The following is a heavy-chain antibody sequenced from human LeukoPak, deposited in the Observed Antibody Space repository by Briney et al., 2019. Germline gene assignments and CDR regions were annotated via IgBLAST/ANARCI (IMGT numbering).Heavy chain of an antibody. CDR3: ARDPSSSWHFDY. CDR2: ISSSSSTI. J-gene: IGHJ4*02. V-gene: IGHV3-48*02. CDR1: GFTFSSYS. Sequence: QPGGSLRLPCAASGFTFSSYSMNWVRQAPGKGLEWVSYISSSSSTIYYADSVKGRFTISRDNAKNSLYLQTNSLRDEDTAVYYCARDPSSSWHFDYWGQGTLVTVSS. D-gene: IGHD6-13*01.